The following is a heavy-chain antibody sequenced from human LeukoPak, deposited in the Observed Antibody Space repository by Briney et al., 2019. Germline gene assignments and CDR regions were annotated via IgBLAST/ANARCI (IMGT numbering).Heavy chain of an antibody. CDR3: ARDSSSWVDY. CDR1: GFTFSSYS. Sequence: GGSLRLSCSASGFTFSSYSMNWVRQAPGKGLEWVSSISSSSSYIYYADSVKGRFTISRENAKNSLYLQMNSLRAEDTAVYYCARDSSSWVDYWGQGTLVTVSS. V-gene: IGHV3-21*01. CDR2: ISSSSSYI. J-gene: IGHJ4*02. D-gene: IGHD6-13*01.